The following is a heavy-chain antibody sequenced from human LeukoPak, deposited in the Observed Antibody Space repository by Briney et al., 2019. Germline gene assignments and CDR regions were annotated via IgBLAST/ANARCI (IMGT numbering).Heavy chain of an antibody. CDR1: GGSISSYY. CDR3: ARDGGELLDWFDP. J-gene: IGHJ5*02. V-gene: IGHV4-59*01. D-gene: IGHD1-26*01. Sequence: SETLSLTCTVSGGSISSYYWSWIRQPAGKGLEWIGYIYYSGSTNYNPSLKSRVTISVDTSKNQFSLKLSSVTAADTAVYYCARDGGELLDWFDPWGQGTLVTVSS. CDR2: IYYSGST.